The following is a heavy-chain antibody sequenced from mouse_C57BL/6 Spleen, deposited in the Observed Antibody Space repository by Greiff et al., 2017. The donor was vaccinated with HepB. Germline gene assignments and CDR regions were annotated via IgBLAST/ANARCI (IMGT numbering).Heavy chain of an antibody. J-gene: IGHJ4*01. Sequence: EVQGVESGGGLVQPKGSLKLSCAASGFSFNTYAMNWVRQAPGKGLEWVARIRSKSNNYATYYADSVKDRFTISRDDSESKLYLQMNNLKTEDTAMYYCVRQGGYDYLYAMDYWGQGTSVTVSS. CDR3: VRQGGYDYLYAMDY. V-gene: IGHV10-1*01. CDR2: IRSKSNNYAT. CDR1: GFSFNTYA. D-gene: IGHD2-4*01.